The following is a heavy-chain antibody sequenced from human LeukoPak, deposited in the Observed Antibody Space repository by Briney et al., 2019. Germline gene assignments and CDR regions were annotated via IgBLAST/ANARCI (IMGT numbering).Heavy chain of an antibody. CDR1: GFTSSSYG. CDR2: IWYDGSNK. J-gene: IGHJ4*02. CDR3: ARDIGIAVAGSDY. D-gene: IGHD6-19*01. Sequence: GRSLRLSCAASGFTSSSYGMHWVRQAPGKGLEWVAVIWYDGSNKYYADSVKGRFTISRDNSKNTLYLQMNSLRAEDTAVYYCARDIGIAVAGSDYWGQGTLVTVSS. V-gene: IGHV3-33*01.